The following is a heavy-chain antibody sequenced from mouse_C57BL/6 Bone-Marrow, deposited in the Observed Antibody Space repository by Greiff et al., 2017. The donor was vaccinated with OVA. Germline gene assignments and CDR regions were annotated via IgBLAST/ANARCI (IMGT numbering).Heavy chain of an antibody. J-gene: IGHJ2*01. CDR3: AAIWSKGY. CDR2: INPSSGYT. Sequence: QVQLQQSGTELARPGASVKMSCKASGYTFTSYTMHWVKQRPGQGLEWIGYINPSSGYTKYNQKFKDKATLTADKSSSTAYMQLSSLTSEDSAVYYCAAIWSKGYWGQGTTLTVSS. CDR1: GYTFTSYT. V-gene: IGHV1-4*01. D-gene: IGHD1-1*02.